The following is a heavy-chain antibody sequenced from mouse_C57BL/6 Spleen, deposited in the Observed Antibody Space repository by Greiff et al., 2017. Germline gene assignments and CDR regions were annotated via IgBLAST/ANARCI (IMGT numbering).Heavy chain of an antibody. Sequence: VQLQQSGAELVRPGASVTLSCKASGYTFTDYEMHWVKQTPVHGLEWIGAIDPETGGTAYNQKFKGKAILTADKSSSTAYMELRSLTSEDSAVYYCTRSLYGSYYFDYWGQGTTLTVSS. CDR1: GYTFTDYE. CDR2: IDPETGGT. D-gene: IGHD1-1*01. CDR3: TRSLYGSYYFDY. J-gene: IGHJ2*01. V-gene: IGHV1-15*01.